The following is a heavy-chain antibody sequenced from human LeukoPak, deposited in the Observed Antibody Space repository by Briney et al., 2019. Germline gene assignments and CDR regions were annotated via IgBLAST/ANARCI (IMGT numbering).Heavy chain of an antibody. J-gene: IGHJ6*02. CDR1: GGSFSGYY. CDR3: ARACVPGGDCYGPYGMDV. Sequence: KPSETLSLTCAVYGGSFSGYYWSWIRQPPGKGLEWIGEINHSGSTNYNPSLKSRVTISVDTSKNQFSLKPSSVTAADTAVYYCARACVPGGDCYGPYGMDVWGQGTTVTVSS. CDR2: INHSGST. D-gene: IGHD2-21*02. V-gene: IGHV4-34*01.